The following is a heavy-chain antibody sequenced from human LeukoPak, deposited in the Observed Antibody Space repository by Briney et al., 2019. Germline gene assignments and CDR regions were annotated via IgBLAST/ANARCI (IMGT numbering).Heavy chain of an antibody. J-gene: IGHJ4*02. V-gene: IGHV3-23*01. CDR1: GFTFSNYA. CDR3: SKPAISSRGCYYDY. Sequence: GGTLRLSCAASGFTFSNYAMSWVRQAPGKGLEWVSAINDSGGSTYYADSVRGRFTISRDNSKNTLYRQMNTLRAEDTAVYYCSKPAISSRGCYYDYWGQGTLVTVSS. CDR2: INDSGGST. D-gene: IGHD2-21*02.